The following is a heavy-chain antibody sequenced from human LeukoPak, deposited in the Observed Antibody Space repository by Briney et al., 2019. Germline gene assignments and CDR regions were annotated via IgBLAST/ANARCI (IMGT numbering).Heavy chain of an antibody. CDR2: INHGGST. Sequence: PSETLSLTCAVYGGPFSGYYGSWIRQPPGKGLDWIGEINHGGSTTYNPSLKRRVTISVDTSKHQFSLKLSSVTAADTAVYYCARLVSAAAWYAAHYNYYYYMDVWRKGTTVTVSS. D-gene: IGHD6-13*01. CDR1: GGPFSGYY. J-gene: IGHJ6*03. CDR3: ARLVSAAAWYAAHYNYYYYMDV. V-gene: IGHV4-34*01.